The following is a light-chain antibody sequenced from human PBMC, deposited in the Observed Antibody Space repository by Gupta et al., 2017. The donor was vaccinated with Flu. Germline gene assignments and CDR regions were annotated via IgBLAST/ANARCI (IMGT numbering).Light chain of an antibody. J-gene: IGKJ4*01. Sequence: GERATLSCRASQSVSSNLAWYQHKRGQAPRLLIYGASTRASGIPARFSGSGSGTEFTLTISSLQSEDFAVYHCQQYNDWPLSFGGGTKVEIK. V-gene: IGKV3-15*01. CDR1: QSVSSN. CDR2: GAS. CDR3: QQYNDWPLS.